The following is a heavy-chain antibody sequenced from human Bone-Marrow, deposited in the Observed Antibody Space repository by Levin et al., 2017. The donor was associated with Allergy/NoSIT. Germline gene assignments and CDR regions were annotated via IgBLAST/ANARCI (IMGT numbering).Heavy chain of an antibody. Sequence: GGSLRLSCAASGFTFSGHWMTWVRQAPGKGLEWVANIKEDGGEENYVDSVKGRFTISRDNAKKSLFLQMDSLRTEDTAVYYCTRGDGWTDYWGQGTLVSVSS. V-gene: IGHV3-7*04. CDR1: GFTFSGHW. J-gene: IGHJ4*02. D-gene: IGHD3/OR15-3a*01. CDR2: IKEDGGEE. CDR3: TRGDGWTDY.